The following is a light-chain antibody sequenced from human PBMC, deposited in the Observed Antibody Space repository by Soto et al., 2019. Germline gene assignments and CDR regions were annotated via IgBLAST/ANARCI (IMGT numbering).Light chain of an antibody. Sequence: DIQMTQSPSTLSASVGDRVTIACRASQSISSYLAWYQQKPGKAPNLLIYKASNLASGVPSRFTGGGSGTGFTLTINSLQPDDSATYFCQQYNSYSYTFGQGTKLEIK. V-gene: IGKV1-5*03. CDR3: QQYNSYSYT. CDR1: QSISSY. CDR2: KAS. J-gene: IGKJ2*01.